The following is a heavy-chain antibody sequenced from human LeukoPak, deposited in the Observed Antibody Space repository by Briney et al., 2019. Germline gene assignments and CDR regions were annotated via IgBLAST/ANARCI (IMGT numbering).Heavy chain of an antibody. CDR1: GGTFSSYA. Sequence: ASVKVSCKASGGTFSSYAISWVRQAPGQGLEWMGGIIPIFGTANYAQKIQGRVTITADESTSTAYMELSSLRSEDTAVYYCARAGGSGRLVHFDYWGQGTLVAVSS. D-gene: IGHD3-10*01. CDR3: ARAGGSGRLVHFDY. V-gene: IGHV1-69*13. CDR2: IIPIFGTA. J-gene: IGHJ4*02.